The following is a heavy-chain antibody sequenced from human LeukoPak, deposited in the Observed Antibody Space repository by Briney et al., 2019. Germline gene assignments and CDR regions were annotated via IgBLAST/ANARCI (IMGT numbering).Heavy chain of an antibody. CDR3: VKSISFGELLGVEGYFHYAVDV. CDR2: ISYDSREI. V-gene: IGHV3-30*18. J-gene: IGHJ6*02. Sequence: RGSLRPSRAASGFTCRTVGMQWVRQAPGKELRSVAVISYDSREIFYAESVKGRFTISRDNSKNTLFLQANSVSPEGTAVYYCVKSISFGELLGVEGYFHYAVDVWGQGTTVTVSS. CDR1: GFTCRTVG. D-gene: IGHD3-10*01.